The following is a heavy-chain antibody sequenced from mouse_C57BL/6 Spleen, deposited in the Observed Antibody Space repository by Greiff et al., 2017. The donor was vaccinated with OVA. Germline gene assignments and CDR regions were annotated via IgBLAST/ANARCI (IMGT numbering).Heavy chain of an antibody. CDR2: INPNNGGT. CDR3: ARGYSNSQYYYAMDY. D-gene: IGHD2-5*01. Sequence: EVQLQQSGPELVKPGASVKISCKASGYTFTDYYMNWVKQSHGKSLEWIGDINPNNGGTSYNQKFKGKATLTVDKSSSTAYMELRSLTSEDSAVYYCARGYSNSQYYYAMDYWGQGTSVTVSS. J-gene: IGHJ4*01. CDR1: GYTFTDYY. V-gene: IGHV1-26*01.